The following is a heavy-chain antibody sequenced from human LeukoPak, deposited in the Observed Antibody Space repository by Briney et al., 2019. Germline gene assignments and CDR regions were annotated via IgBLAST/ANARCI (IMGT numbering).Heavy chain of an antibody. Sequence: GGSLRLSCAASGFTFSSYAMHWVRQAPGKGLEWVAVISYDGSNKYYADSVKGRFTISRDNSKNTLYLQMNSLRAEDTAVYYCASPVSYYYDSSGYYSGKRDYWGQGTLVTVSS. CDR1: GFTFSSYA. D-gene: IGHD3-22*01. CDR3: ASPVSYYYDSSGYYSGKRDY. V-gene: IGHV3-30-3*01. CDR2: ISYDGSNK. J-gene: IGHJ4*02.